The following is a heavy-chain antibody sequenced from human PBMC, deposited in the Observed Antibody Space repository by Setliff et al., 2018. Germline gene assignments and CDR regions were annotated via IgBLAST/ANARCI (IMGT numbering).Heavy chain of an antibody. V-gene: IGHV4-61*09. J-gene: IGHJ4*02. D-gene: IGHD3-10*01. Sequence: PSETLSLTCSVSGGSISSGGFYWSWIWQSAGRGLEWIGHFHTGGATDYNLSLKSRVTIXXXSSKXXXXXXXXXXXAXAAAVYFCARESATIGEFPLYYFDKWGQGIPVTVSS. CDR2: FHTGGAT. CDR1: GGSISSGGFY. CDR3: ARESATIGEFPLYYFDK.